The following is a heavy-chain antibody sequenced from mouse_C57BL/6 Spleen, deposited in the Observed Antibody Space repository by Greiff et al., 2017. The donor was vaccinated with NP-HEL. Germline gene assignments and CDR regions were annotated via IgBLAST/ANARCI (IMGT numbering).Heavy chain of an antibody. J-gene: IGHJ2*01. CDR2: INPSNGGT. V-gene: IGHV1-53*01. CDR1: GYTFTSYW. Sequence: QVQLQQPGTELVKPGASVKLSCKASGYTFTSYWMHWVKQRPGQGLEWIGDINPSNGGTNYNEKFKSKAILTADKSSSTAYMQLSSLTSEDSAVYDYARNYSRHFDYWGQGTTLTVSS. CDR3: ARNYSRHFDY. D-gene: IGHD2-1*01.